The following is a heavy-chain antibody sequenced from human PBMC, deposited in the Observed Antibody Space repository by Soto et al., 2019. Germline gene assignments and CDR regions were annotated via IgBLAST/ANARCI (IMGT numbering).Heavy chain of an antibody. Sequence: ASVKVSCKASGYTFTGYYMHWVRQAPGQGLEWMGWINPNSGGTNYAQKFQGRVTMTRDTSISTAYMELSRLGSDDTAVYYCARDFGAGYYYYGMDVWGQGTTVTVSS. CDR3: ARDFGAGYYYYGMDV. J-gene: IGHJ6*02. CDR2: INPNSGGT. D-gene: IGHD3-10*01. V-gene: IGHV1-2*02. CDR1: GYTFTGYY.